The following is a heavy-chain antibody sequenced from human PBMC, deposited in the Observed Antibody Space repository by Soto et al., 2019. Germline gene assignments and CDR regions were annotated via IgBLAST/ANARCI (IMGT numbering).Heavy chain of an antibody. Sequence: GESLKISCQGSGYSFTTYWIAWVRQMPGKGLEWMGIFYPGDSDTKYSPSFQGQVTISGDRSISAAYLQWSSLKASDTAVYYCARGGKGGRNFYGMNVWGQGTTFTVSS. V-gene: IGHV5-51*01. CDR3: ARGGKGGRNFYGMNV. CDR1: GYSFTTYW. CDR2: FYPGDSDT. D-gene: IGHD1-26*01. J-gene: IGHJ6*02.